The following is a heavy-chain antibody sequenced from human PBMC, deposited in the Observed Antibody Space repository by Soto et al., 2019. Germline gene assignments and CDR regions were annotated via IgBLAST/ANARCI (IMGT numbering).Heavy chain of an antibody. J-gene: IGHJ6*02. CDR3: AAERRGYCSSTSCYTATGDYYYGMDV. Sequence: QMQLVQSGPEVKKPGTSVKVSCKASGFTFTSSAVQWVRQARGQRLEWIGWIVVGSGNTNYAQKFQERVTITRDMSTSTAYMERSSLRSEDTAVYYCAAERRGYCSSTSCYTATGDYYYGMDVWGQGTTVTVSS. V-gene: IGHV1-58*01. D-gene: IGHD2-2*02. CDR2: IVVGSGNT. CDR1: GFTFTSSA.